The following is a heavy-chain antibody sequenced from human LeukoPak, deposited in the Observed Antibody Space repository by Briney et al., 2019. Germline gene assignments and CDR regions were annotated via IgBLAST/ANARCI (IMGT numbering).Heavy chain of an antibody. Sequence: ASVKVSCKASGYTFTTYGISWVRQAPGQGLEWMGWISADNGKTNSEQKVKGRFTMTTDTSTSTAYMELRSLRSDDTAVYYCARVSGYDDYWGQGTLVTVSS. CDR1: GYTFTTYG. D-gene: IGHD5-12*01. V-gene: IGHV1-18*01. CDR2: ISADNGKT. J-gene: IGHJ4*02. CDR3: ARVSGYDDY.